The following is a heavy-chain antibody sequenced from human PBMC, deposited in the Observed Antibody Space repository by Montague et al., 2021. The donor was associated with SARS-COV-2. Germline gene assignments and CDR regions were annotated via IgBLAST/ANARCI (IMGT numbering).Heavy chain of an antibody. Sequence: SETLSLTCAVYGGSFSDYFWTWIRQPPGKGLEWIGEINHRGISNYNPSLKSRVSISVDTSKNQFSLYLGSVSAADTAVYYCARGRQHFNMIVVVMTGGEYYFDYWGQGTLVTVSS. J-gene: IGHJ4*02. CDR3: ARGRQHFNMIVVVMTGGEYYFDY. CDR2: INHRGIS. CDR1: GGSFSDYF. V-gene: IGHV4-34*01. D-gene: IGHD3-22*01.